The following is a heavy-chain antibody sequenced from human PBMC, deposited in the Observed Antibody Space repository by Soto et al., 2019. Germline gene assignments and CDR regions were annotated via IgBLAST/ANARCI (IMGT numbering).Heavy chain of an antibody. CDR2: INEAGSER. D-gene: IGHD2-21*01. V-gene: IGHV3-7*05. J-gene: IGHJ4*02. CDR1: GFTFSTYW. Sequence: EVQLVESGGGLVQPGGSLRLSCAASGFTFSTYWMSWVRQTPGKGLEWVANINEAGSERYYVDSVKGRFTISRDNAKNSLYLQMNSLRGEDTGVYYCARVWLLDYWGQGTLVTVSS. CDR3: ARVWLLDY.